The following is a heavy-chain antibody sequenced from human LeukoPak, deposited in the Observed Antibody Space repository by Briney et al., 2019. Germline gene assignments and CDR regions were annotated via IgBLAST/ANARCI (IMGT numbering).Heavy chain of an antibody. V-gene: IGHV3-74*01. CDR3: VSRFDYGAYEETH. CDR2: INSDGSST. D-gene: IGHD4-17*01. CDR1: GFTFSSYS. Sequence: GGSLRLSCAASGFTFSSYSMNWVRHAPGKGLVRVSRINSDGSSTSCADSVKGRFTISRDNAKNSLYLQMNSLRAEDTAVYYCVSRFDYGAYEETHWGQGTLVTVSS. J-gene: IGHJ4*02.